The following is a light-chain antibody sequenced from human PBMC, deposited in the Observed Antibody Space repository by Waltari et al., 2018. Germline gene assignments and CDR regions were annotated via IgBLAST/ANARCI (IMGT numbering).Light chain of an antibody. V-gene: IGKV3-11*01. Sequence: EIVLTQSPATLSLSPGERATLSCRASQSVYTFLAWYQQKPGQAPSLLIYHASNTAAGIPARFSGSGSGTDFTLTISSLEPEDSAVYYCQQRANWPPLTFGGGTKVEI. J-gene: IGKJ4*01. CDR1: QSVYTF. CDR3: QQRANWPPLT. CDR2: HAS.